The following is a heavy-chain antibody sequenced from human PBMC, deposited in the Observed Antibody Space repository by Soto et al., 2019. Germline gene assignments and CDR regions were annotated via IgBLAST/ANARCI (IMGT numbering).Heavy chain of an antibody. CDR3: ARTYCTNGVCYWARMDV. CDR2: IIPIFGTA. Sequence: SVKVSCKASGGTFSSYAISWVRQAPGQGLEWMGGIIPIFGTANYAQKFQGRVTITADKSTSTAYMELSSLRSEDTAVYYCARTYCTNGVCYWARMDVWGQGTTATVSS. CDR1: GGTFSSYA. V-gene: IGHV1-69*06. J-gene: IGHJ6*02. D-gene: IGHD2-8*01.